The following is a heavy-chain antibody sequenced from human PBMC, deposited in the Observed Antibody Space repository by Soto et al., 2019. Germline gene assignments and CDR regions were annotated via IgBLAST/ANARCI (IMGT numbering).Heavy chain of an antibody. CDR2: MNPRSGDT. V-gene: IGHV1-8*02. CDR1: GYTFSSFD. J-gene: IGHJ4*02. CDR3: ARSLSSKVGPDY. Sequence: QVQLVQSGAEVQKPGASVKVSCKASGYTFSSFDVNWVRQATGQGLEWMGWMNPRSGDTVYAQKFQRRVTVASDTSIGTAYMALRSLRSEDTAVYYCARSLSSKVGPDYWGQGSLVTVSS. D-gene: IGHD1-26*01.